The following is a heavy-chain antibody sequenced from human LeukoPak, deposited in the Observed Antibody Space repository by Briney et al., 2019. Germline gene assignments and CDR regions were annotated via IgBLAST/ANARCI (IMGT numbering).Heavy chain of an antibody. J-gene: IGHJ4*02. CDR2: IRYDGSNK. V-gene: IGHV3-30*02. Sequence: PGGSLRLSCAASGFTFSSYGMHWVRQAPGKGLEWVAFIRYDGSNKYYADSVKGRFTVSRDNSKNTLYLQMNSLRDEDTAVYYCARTFCGGDCQSWDKWGQGTLVTVSS. D-gene: IGHD2-21*02. CDR3: ARTFCGGDCQSWDK. CDR1: GFTFSSYG.